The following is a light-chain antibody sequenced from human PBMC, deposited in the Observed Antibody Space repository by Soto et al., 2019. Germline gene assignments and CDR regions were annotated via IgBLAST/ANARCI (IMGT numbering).Light chain of an antibody. CDR2: DVT. CDR1: SSGVGGYNY. J-gene: IGLJ2*01. Sequence: QSALTQPASVSGSPGQSITISCTGTSSGVGGYNYVSWYQQHPGEAPKLMIYDVTNRPSGVSNRFSGSKSGNTASLTISGLQAEDEADYYCSSSTSSTTRVVFGGGTKLTVL. CDR3: SSSTSSTTRVV. V-gene: IGLV2-14*03.